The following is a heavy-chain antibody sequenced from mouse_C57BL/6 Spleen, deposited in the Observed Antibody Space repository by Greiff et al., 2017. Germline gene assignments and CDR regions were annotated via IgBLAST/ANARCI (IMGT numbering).Heavy chain of an antibody. J-gene: IGHJ1*03. CDR3: ARSQLGYGSSHWYFDV. CDR2: IRNKANGYTT. Sequence: EVQVVESGGGLVQPGGSLSLSCAASGFTFTDYYMSWVRQPPGKALEWLGFIRNKANGYTTEYSASVKGRFTISRDNSQSILYLQMNALRAEDSATYYCARSQLGYGSSHWYFDVWGTGTTVTVSS. D-gene: IGHD1-1*01. CDR1: GFTFTDYY. V-gene: IGHV7-3*01.